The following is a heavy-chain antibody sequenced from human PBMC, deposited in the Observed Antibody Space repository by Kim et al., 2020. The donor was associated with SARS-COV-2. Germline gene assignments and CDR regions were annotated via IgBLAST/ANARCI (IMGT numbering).Heavy chain of an antibody. CDR3: SRDRADNWFDP. CDR2: ST. V-gene: IGHV3-66*01. Sequence: STTYADAVPGRCTLSTDNSKNTVYLQMNSLRADDTAVYYCSRDRADNWFDPWGQGTLVTVSS. J-gene: IGHJ5*02.